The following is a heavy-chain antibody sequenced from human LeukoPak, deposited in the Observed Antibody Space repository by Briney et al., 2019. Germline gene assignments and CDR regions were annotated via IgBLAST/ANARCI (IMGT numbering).Heavy chain of an antibody. J-gene: IGHJ4*02. Sequence: GGSLRLSCAASGFTFDDYTMHWVRQAPGKSLEWVSLITWDSGTTYYKDSVKGRFTISRDNSKNSLYLQMNSLRTEDTALYYCAKGYSSGWYPFDYWGQGTLVTVSS. CDR1: GFTFDDYT. V-gene: IGHV3-43*01. D-gene: IGHD6-19*01. CDR3: AKGYSSGWYPFDY. CDR2: ITWDSGTT.